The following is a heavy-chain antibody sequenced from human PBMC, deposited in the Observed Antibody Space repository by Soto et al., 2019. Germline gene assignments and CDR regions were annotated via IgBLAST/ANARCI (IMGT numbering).Heavy chain of an antibody. J-gene: IGHJ4*02. CDR2: FDPTNSYT. D-gene: IGHD4-17*01. CDR3: ARHDYGDYVSGGDY. V-gene: IGHV5-10-1*01. Sequence: EVQLVQSGAEAKKAGEPLRISCQGSGYSFTNYWITWVRQMPGKGLEWMGYFDPTNSYTKYSPSFQGHVTISVDESISTAYLQWRSRQASDTAMYYCARHDYGDYVSGGDYWGQGTLVTVSS. CDR1: GYSFTNYW.